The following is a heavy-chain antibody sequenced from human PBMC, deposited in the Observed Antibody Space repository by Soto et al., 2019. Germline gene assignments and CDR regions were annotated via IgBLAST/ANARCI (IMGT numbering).Heavy chain of an antibody. CDR3: ARGGYTYYYYGMDG. CDR1: GFTFSRYS. D-gene: IGHD6-13*01. J-gene: IGHJ6*02. CDR2: ISSTSGFI. V-gene: IGHV3-21*01. Sequence: PGGSLRLSCAASGFTFSRYSMNWVRQAPGKGLEWVSSISSTSGFIYYADSVKGRFTISRDNAKNSLYVQMNNLRAEDTAVYYCARGGYTYYYYGMDGWGQGTTVTVSS.